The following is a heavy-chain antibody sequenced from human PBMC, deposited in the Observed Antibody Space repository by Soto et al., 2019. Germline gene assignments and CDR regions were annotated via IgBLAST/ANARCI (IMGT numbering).Heavy chain of an antibody. Sequence: GGSLRLSCAASGFTFSSYWMSWVRQAPGKGLEWVANIKQDGSEKYYVDSVKGRFTISRDNAKNSLYLQMNSLRAEDTAVYYCAREAGYSSSDYYGMDVWGQGTTVTVPS. CDR2: IKQDGSEK. CDR3: AREAGYSSSDYYGMDV. D-gene: IGHD6-6*01. J-gene: IGHJ6*02. CDR1: GFTFSSYW. V-gene: IGHV3-7*01.